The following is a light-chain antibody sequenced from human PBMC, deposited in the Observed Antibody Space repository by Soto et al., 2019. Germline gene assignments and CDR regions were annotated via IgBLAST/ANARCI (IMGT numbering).Light chain of an antibody. J-gene: IGKJ5*01. V-gene: IGKV3-11*01. CDR1: QSVSRK. CDR2: DAS. CDR3: QQRNTWPPIT. Sequence: TQSPDTLSVSPGESVTLSCRASQSVSRKLAWYQQKPGQAPRLLIYDASRRASGVPARFSGSGSGTDFTLTISSLEPEEFALYYCQQRNTWPPITFGQGTRLEIK.